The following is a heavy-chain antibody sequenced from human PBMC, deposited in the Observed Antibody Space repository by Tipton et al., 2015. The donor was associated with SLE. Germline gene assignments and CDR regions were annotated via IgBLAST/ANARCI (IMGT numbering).Heavy chain of an antibody. CDR2: IYYSGST. J-gene: IGHJ4*02. D-gene: IGHD1-26*01. CDR1: GGSVSSGSYY. V-gene: IGHV4-61*01. CDR3: ARTIRGGATIGVDY. Sequence: LRLSCTVSGGSVSSGSYYWSWIRQPPGKGLEWIGYIYYSGSTNYNPSLKSRVNISVETSKNQFSLKLSSVTAADTAVYYCARTIRGGATIGVDYWGQGTLVTVSS.